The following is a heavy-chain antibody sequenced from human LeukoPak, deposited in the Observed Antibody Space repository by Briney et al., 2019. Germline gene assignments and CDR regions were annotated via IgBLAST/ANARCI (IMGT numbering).Heavy chain of an antibody. D-gene: IGHD2-2*02. Sequence: PGGSLRLSCAASGFTFSSYSMNWVRQAPGKGLEWVSSISSSSSYIYYADSVKGRFTIPRDNAKNSLYLQMNSLRAEDTAVYYCARDEDCSSTSCYTAGNWFDPWGQGTLVTVSS. V-gene: IGHV3-21*01. CDR1: GFTFSSYS. CDR3: ARDEDCSSTSCYTAGNWFDP. CDR2: ISSSSSYI. J-gene: IGHJ5*02.